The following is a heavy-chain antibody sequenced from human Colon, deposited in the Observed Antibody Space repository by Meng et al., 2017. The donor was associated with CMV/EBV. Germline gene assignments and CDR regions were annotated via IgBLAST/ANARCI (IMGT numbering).Heavy chain of an antibody. Sequence: QVQLQKSGPSLVGPSGTRPCTSTAPGGSTTNRSLGGWVRPPPGKGRGWIGEVYLGGTIHHHPSLQSRVTTSLAKAKDHLSLKLASVTAADTAVYYCASLKDYDGRGYYYFESWGQGTLVTVSS. CDR2: VYLGGTI. D-gene: IGHD3-22*01. V-gene: IGHV4-4*02. CDR1: GGSTTNRSL. J-gene: IGHJ4*02. CDR3: ASLKDYDGRGYYYFES.